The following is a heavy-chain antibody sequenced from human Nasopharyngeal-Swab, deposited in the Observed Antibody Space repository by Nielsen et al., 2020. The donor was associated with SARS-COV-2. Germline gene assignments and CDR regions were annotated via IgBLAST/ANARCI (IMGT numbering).Heavy chain of an antibody. CDR2: IYSDGST. CDR3: ARDNRLQLWLRFYGLDV. V-gene: IGHV3-66*01. D-gene: IGHD5-18*01. J-gene: IGHJ6*02. CDR1: GITVSSNY. Sequence: GESLKISCAASGITVSSNYMTWVRQAPGKGLEWDSLIYSDGSTYYSDSVRGRFTISRDNSKNTLYLQMNYLRAEDTALYYCARDNRLQLWLRFYGLDVWGQGTTVTVSS.